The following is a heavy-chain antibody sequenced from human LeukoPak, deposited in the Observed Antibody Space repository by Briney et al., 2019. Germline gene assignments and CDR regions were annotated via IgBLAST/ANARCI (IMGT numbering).Heavy chain of an antibody. V-gene: IGHV3-23*01. J-gene: IGHJ4*02. D-gene: IGHD2-2*01. CDR3: AKDIYGCSSTSCYLPNYFDY. CDR1: GFTFSSYD. CDR2: ISGSGDRT. Sequence: GGSLRLSCAASGFTFSSYDVSWVRQAPGKGLEWVSAISGSGDRTHYADSVKGRFTISRDNSKNTLYLQMNSLRAEDTAVYYCAKDIYGCSSTSCYLPNYFDYWGQGTLVTVSS.